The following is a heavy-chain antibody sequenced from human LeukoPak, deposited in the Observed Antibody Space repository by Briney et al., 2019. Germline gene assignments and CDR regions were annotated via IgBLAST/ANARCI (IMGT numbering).Heavy chain of an antibody. D-gene: IGHD2-15*01. J-gene: IGHJ5*02. CDR1: GFTFSSYT. V-gene: IGHV3-21*01. CDR2: ISSSSRYI. CDR3: ARGSEYCSGGTCYLNWFDP. Sequence: GGSLRLSCAASGFTFSSYTMNWVRQAPGKGLEWVSSISSSSRYIYYADSVRGQFTISRDNAKNSLYLQVNSLRAEDTAVYYCARGSEYCSGGTCYLNWFDPWGQGTLVTVSS.